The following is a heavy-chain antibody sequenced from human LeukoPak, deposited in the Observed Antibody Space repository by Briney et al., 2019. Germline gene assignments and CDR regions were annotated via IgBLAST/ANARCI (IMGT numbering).Heavy chain of an antibody. J-gene: IGHJ4*02. CDR1: GGSISSGSYY. Sequence: SETLSLTCTVSGGSISSGSYYWSWIRQPAGKGLEWVGRIYTSGSTNYNPSLKSRVTISVDTSKNQFSLKLSSVTAADTAVYYCARVSGYDWESFYDYWGQGTLVTVSS. CDR3: ARVSGYDWESFYDY. V-gene: IGHV4-61*02. CDR2: IYTSGST. D-gene: IGHD5-12*01.